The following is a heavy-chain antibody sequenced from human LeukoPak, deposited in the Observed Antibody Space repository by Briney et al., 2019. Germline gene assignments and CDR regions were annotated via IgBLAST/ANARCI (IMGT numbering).Heavy chain of an antibody. D-gene: IGHD2/OR15-2a*01. CDR3: ARRRFLGYYYYMDV. Sequence: SETPSLTCTVSGGSISSYYWSWIRQPPGKGLEWIGYIYYSGSTNYNPSLKSRATISVDTPKNQFSLKLSSVTAADTAVYYCARRRFLGYYYYMDVWGKGTTVTVSS. V-gene: IGHV4-59*01. CDR1: GGSISSYY. J-gene: IGHJ6*03. CDR2: IYYSGST.